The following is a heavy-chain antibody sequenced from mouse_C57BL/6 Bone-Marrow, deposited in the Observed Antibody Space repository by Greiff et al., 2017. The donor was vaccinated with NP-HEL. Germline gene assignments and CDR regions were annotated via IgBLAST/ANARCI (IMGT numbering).Heavy chain of an antibody. CDR2: IHPNSGST. Sequence: QVQLQQPGAELVKPGASVKLSCKASGYTFTSYWMHWVKQRPGQGLEWIGMIHPNSGSTNYNEKFKSKATLTVDKSSSTAYMQLSSLTSEDSAVYYCARQSRYYYGSSHWYFDVWGTGTTVTVSS. CDR1: GYTFTSYW. D-gene: IGHD1-1*01. V-gene: IGHV1-64*01. CDR3: ARQSRYYYGSSHWYFDV. J-gene: IGHJ1*03.